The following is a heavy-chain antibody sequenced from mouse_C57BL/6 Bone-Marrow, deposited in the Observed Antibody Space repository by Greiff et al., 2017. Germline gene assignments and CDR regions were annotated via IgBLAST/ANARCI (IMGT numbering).Heavy chain of an antibody. J-gene: IGHJ4*01. CDR2: IWSDGST. V-gene: IGHV2-6-1*01. CDR3: ARQAGSSYPRYYAMDY. Sequence: VHLVESGPGLVAPSQSLSITCTVSGFSLTSYGVHWVRQPPGKGLEWLVVIWSDGSTTYNSALKSRLSISKDNSKSQVFLKMNSLRTDDTAMYYCARQAGSSYPRYYAMDYWGQGTSVTVSS. D-gene: IGHD1-1*01. CDR1: GFSLTSYG.